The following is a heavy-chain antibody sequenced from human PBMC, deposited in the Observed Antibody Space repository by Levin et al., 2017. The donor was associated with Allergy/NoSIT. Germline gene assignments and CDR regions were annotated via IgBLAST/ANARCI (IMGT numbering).Heavy chain of an antibody. J-gene: IGHJ5*02. CDR3: AKDPRLGGTGTHEVVNWFDP. D-gene: IGHD1-1*01. Sequence: LSLTCGASGFTFSSYAMSWVRQAPGKGLDWVSGISGSGGTTYYTDSVKGRFTISRDNSKNTLYLQMNSLRAEDTAVYYCAKDPRLGGTGTHEVVNWFDPWGQGTLVTVSS. CDR2: ISGSGGTT. V-gene: IGHV3-23*01. CDR1: GFTFSSYA.